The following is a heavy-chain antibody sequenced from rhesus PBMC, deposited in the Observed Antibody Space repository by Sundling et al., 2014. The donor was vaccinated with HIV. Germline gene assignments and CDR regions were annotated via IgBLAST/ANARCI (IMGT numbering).Heavy chain of an antibody. D-gene: IGHD6-13*01. V-gene: IGHV4-93*01. Sequence: QVQLQESGPAVVKPSETLSLTCAVSGGSINSSNWWSWIRQSPGKGLEWVGSVYGSGGSTEYNPSLKSRVTILKDTSKNQFSLKLSSVTAADTAVYYCASPWNSWSGFDYWGQGVLVAVSS. J-gene: IGHJ4*01. CDR1: GGSINSSNW. CDR3: ASPWNSWSGFDY. CDR2: VYGSGGST.